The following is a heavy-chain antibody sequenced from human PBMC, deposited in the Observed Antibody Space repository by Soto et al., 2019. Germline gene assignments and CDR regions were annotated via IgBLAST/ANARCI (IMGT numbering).Heavy chain of an antibody. V-gene: IGHV4-39*01. CDR3: ARQILYCSGGSCYFDY. D-gene: IGHD2-15*01. Sequence: SETLSLTCTVSGGSISSSSYYWGWIRQPPGKGLEWIGGIYYSGSTYYNPSLKSRVTISVDTSKNQFSLKLSSVTAADTAVYYCARQILYCSGGSCYFDYWGQGTLVTVSS. CDR2: IYYSGST. CDR1: GGSISSSSYY. J-gene: IGHJ4*02.